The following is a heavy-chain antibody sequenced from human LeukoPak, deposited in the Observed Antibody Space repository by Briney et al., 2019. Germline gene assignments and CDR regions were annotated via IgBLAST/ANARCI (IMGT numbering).Heavy chain of an antibody. Sequence: PSETLSLTCGVYGGSFSGYYWSWIRQPPGKGLEWIGEINHSGRTNYNPSLKSRVTISVDASKNQFSLKLSSVTAADTAVYYCARGRDDSSGYYGAFDIWGQGTKVTVSS. CDR2: INHSGRT. CDR3: ARGRDDSSGYYGAFDI. V-gene: IGHV4-34*01. D-gene: IGHD3-22*01. CDR1: GGSFSGYY. J-gene: IGHJ3*02.